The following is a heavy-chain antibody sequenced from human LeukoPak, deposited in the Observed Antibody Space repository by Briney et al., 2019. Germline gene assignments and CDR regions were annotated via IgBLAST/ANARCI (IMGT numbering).Heavy chain of an antibody. CDR2: IYYSGST. CDR3: ARGVRGVSPYYFDY. J-gene: IGHJ4*02. D-gene: IGHD3-10*01. Sequence: SETLSLTCTVSGGSISSSSYYWSWIRQPPGKGLEWIGYIYYSGSTNYNPSLKSRVTISVDTSKNQFSLKLSSVTAADTAVYYCARGVRGVSPYYFDYWGQGTLVTVSS. V-gene: IGHV4-61*01. CDR1: GGSISSSSYY.